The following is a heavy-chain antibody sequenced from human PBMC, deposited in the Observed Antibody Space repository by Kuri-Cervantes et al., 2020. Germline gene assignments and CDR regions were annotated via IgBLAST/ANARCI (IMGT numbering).Heavy chain of an antibody. D-gene: IGHD3-22*01. CDR3: ARAGDGDYYDSSGYYDSSTWFDP. Sequence: ASVKVSCKASGYTFTSYDINWVRQATGQGLEWMGWMNPNSGNTSYAQKFQGRVTMTRNTSISTAYKELSSLRSEDTAVYYCARAGDGDYYDSSGYYDSSTWFDPWGQGTLVTVSS. CDR1: GYTFTSYD. V-gene: IGHV1-8*01. CDR2: MNPNSGNT. J-gene: IGHJ5*02.